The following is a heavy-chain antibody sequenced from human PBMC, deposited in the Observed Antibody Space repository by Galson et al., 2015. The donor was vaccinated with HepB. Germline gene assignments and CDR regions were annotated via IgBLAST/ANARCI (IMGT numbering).Heavy chain of an antibody. CDR3: ANGGGAAIRRRHYYYGMDV. D-gene: IGHD2-2*02. CDR1: GFTFSSYA. Sequence: SLRLSCAASGFTFSSYAMSWVRQAPGKGLEWVSAISGSGGSTYYAGSVKGRFTISRDNSKNTLYLQMNSLRAEDTAVYYCANGGGAAIRRRHYYYGMDVWGQGTTVTVSS. J-gene: IGHJ6*02. CDR2: ISGSGGST. V-gene: IGHV3-23*01.